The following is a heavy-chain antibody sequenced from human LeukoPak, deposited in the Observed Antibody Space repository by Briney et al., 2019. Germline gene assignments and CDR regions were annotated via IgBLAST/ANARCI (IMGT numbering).Heavy chain of an antibody. CDR3: ARVEGPGIAGN. V-gene: IGHV3-7*01. Sequence: GSLRLSCAASGFTFSSYWMSWVRQAPGEGLEWVANIKQDGSEKYYVDSVKGRFTISRDNAKTSLYLQMNSLRAEDTAVYYCARVEGPGIAGNWGQGTLVTVSS. J-gene: IGHJ4*02. D-gene: IGHD6-13*01. CDR2: IKQDGSEK. CDR1: GFTFSSYW.